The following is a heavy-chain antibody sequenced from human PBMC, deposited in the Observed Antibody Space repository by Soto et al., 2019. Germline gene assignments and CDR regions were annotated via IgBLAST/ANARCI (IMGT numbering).Heavy chain of an antibody. CDR1: GFTFSSYA. CDR3: AKFLGYCSSTSCYKRDYYYYGMDV. Sequence: EVQLLESGGGLVQPGGSLRLSCAASGFTFSSYAMSWVRQAPGEGLEWVSAISGSGGSTYYADSVKGRFTISRDNSKNTLYLQMNSLRAEDTAVYYCAKFLGYCSSTSCYKRDYYYYGMDVWGQGTTVTVSS. D-gene: IGHD2-2*02. CDR2: ISGSGGST. J-gene: IGHJ6*02. V-gene: IGHV3-23*01.